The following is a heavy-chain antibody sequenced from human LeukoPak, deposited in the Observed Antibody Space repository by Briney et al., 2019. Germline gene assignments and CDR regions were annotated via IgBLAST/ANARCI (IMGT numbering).Heavy chain of an antibody. V-gene: IGHV4-34*01. Sequence: SETLSLTCAVYGGSFSGYYWSWIRQPPGKGLEWIGEINHSGSTNYNPSLKSRVTISVDTSKNQFSLKLSSVTAADTAVYYFARGRYSSSWTDYWGQGTPVTVSS. CDR2: INHSGST. CDR3: ARGRYSSSWTDY. J-gene: IGHJ4*02. CDR1: GGSFSGYY. D-gene: IGHD6-13*01.